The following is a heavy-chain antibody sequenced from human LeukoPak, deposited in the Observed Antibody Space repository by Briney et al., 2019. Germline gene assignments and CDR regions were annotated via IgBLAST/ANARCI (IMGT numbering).Heavy chain of an antibody. Sequence: GGSLRLFCAASGFTLSKCAMNWVRQAPGKGLEWVSGIDGSGGRPPSADSVKGRFTISRDISKNTLYLQMDSLRAEDTAAYYCARGKDHDFWNPFDHWGQGTLVTVSS. V-gene: IGHV3-23*01. D-gene: IGHD3-3*01. CDR2: IDGSGGRP. J-gene: IGHJ4*02. CDR3: ARGKDHDFWNPFDH. CDR1: GFTLSKCA.